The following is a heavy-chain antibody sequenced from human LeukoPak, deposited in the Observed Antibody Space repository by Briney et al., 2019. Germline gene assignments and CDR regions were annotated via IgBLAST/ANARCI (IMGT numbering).Heavy chain of an antibody. D-gene: IGHD5-24*01. Sequence: SVKVSRKASGGTFSSYAISWVRQAPGQGLEWMGRIIPIFGIANYAQKFQGRVTITADKSTSTAYMELSSLRSEDTAVYYCAREEVEMATGGAFDIWGQGTMVTVSS. CDR3: AREEVEMATGGAFDI. CDR1: GGTFSSYA. J-gene: IGHJ3*02. V-gene: IGHV1-69*04. CDR2: IIPIFGIA.